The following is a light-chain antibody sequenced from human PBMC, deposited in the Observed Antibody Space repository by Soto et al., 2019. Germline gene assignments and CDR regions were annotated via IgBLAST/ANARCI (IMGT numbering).Light chain of an antibody. Sequence: QSALTQPASVSGSPGQSITSSCTGTSSDIGSYNYVSWYQQYPGKAPKLMIYDVSNRPSGVSNRFSGSKSGNTASLTISGLQAADEADYYCSSYTTISTYVFGTGTKDTVL. V-gene: IGLV2-14*01. CDR2: DVS. J-gene: IGLJ1*01. CDR3: SSYTTISTYV. CDR1: SSDIGSYNY.